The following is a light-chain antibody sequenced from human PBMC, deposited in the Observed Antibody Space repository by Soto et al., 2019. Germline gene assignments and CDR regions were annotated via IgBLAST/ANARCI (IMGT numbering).Light chain of an antibody. J-gene: IGLJ2*01. CDR1: SSDVGGYNY. Sequence: QSALTQPASVSGSPGQSITISCTGTSSDVGGYNYVSWYQQHPGKAPTLMIYDVSNRPSGVSNRFSSSKSGNTASLTTSGLQAEDAADYYCISYTSSSTLDVVFGGGTQLTVL. CDR2: DVS. CDR3: ISYTSSSTLDVV. V-gene: IGLV2-14*01.